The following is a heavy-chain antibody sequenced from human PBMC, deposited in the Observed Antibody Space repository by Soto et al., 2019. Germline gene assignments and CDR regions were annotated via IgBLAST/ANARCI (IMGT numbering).Heavy chain of an antibody. CDR3: AKDGPAYYDSRPFDY. D-gene: IGHD3-22*01. V-gene: IGHV3-23*01. J-gene: IGHJ4*02. Sequence: EVQLLESGGGLVQPGGSLRLSCAASGFTFSSYAMSWVRQAPGKGLEWVSAISGSGGSTYYADSVKGRFTISRDNSKKPLYLPMKRLGGEDTAVYYCAKDGPAYYDSRPFDYWGQGTLVTVSS. CDR2: ISGSGGST. CDR1: GFTFSSYA.